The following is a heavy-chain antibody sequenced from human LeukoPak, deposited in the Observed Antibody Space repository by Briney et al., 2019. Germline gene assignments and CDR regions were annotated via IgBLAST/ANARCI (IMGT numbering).Heavy chain of an antibody. CDR1: GGSFSGYY. J-gene: IGHJ4*02. Sequence: SETLSLTCAVYGGSFSGYYWSWIRQPPGKGLEWIGEINHSGSTNYNPSLKSRVTISVDTPKNQFSLKLSSVTAADTAVYYCAREALLWFGELLPFDYWGQGTLVTVSS. D-gene: IGHD3-10*01. CDR3: AREALLWFGELLPFDY. CDR2: INHSGST. V-gene: IGHV4-34*01.